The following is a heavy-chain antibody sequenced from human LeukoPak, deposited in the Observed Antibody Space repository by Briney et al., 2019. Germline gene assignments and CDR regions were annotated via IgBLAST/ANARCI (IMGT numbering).Heavy chain of an antibody. CDR3: ARVKSYYYDTSDKDAFDI. Sequence: GESLKISCKGSGYSFTSYWIGWVRQMPGKGLEWMGIIYPGDSDTRYSPSFQGQVTISADKSISTAYLQWSSLRSEDTAVYYCARVKSYYYDTSDKDAFDIWGQGTMVTVSS. V-gene: IGHV5-51*01. J-gene: IGHJ3*02. D-gene: IGHD3-22*01. CDR2: IYPGDSDT. CDR1: GYSFTSYW.